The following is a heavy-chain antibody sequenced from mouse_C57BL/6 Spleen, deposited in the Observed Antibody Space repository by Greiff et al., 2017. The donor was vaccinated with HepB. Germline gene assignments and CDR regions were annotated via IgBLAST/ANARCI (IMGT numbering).Heavy chain of an antibody. J-gene: IGHJ4*01. CDR1: GYAFSSSW. CDR3: ARGDYALYAMDY. Sequence: VKLQESGPELVKPGASVKISCKASGYAFSSSWMNWVKQRPGKGLEWIGRIYPGDGDTNYNGKFKGKATLTADKSSSTAYMQLSSLTSEDSAVYFCARGDYALYAMDYWGQGTSVTVSS. CDR2: IYPGDGDT. V-gene: IGHV1-82*01. D-gene: IGHD2-4*01.